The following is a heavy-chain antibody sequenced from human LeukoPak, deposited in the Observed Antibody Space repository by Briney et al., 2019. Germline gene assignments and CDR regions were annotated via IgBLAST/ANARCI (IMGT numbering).Heavy chain of an antibody. D-gene: IGHD3-10*01. CDR1: GFTFNNYA. V-gene: IGHV3-23*01. CDR3: AREGGSGSFLDY. CDR2: IIGSGGAT. Sequence: GGSLRLSCAASGFTFNNYAMSWVRQAPGKGLEWVSAIIGSGGATYYAGSVKGRFTISRDNSKNTLYLQMNSLRAEDTAVYYCAREGGSGSFLDYWGQGTLVTVSS. J-gene: IGHJ4*02.